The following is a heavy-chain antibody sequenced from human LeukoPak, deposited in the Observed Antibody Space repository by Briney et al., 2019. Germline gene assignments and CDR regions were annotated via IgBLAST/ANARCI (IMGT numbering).Heavy chain of an antibody. CDR1: GYTFTGYY. CDR3: ARDYTGNSVLYYFDY. CDR2: VNPNSGDT. Sequence: GASVKVSCKASGYTFTGYYMHWVRQAPGQGLEWMGRVNPNSGDTNYAQKFQGRVTMTRDTSISTAYMELSRLRSDDTAVYYCARDYTGNSVLYYFDYWGQGTPVTVSS. J-gene: IGHJ4*02. V-gene: IGHV1-2*06. D-gene: IGHD1-26*01.